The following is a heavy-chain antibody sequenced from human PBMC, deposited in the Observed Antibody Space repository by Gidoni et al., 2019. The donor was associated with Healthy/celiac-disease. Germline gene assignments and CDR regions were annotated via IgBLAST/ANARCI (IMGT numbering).Heavy chain of an antibody. Sequence: QVQLVQSGAEVKKPGASVKVSCKASGYTFTGYYMHWVRQAPGQGLEWMGWINPNSGGTNDAQKFQGWVTMTRDTSISTAYMELSRLRSDDTAVYYCARDPAYHYGMDVWGQGTTVTVSS. V-gene: IGHV1-2*04. CDR1: GYTFTGYY. CDR2: INPNSGGT. J-gene: IGHJ6*02. CDR3: ARDPAYHYGMDV. D-gene: IGHD2-2*01.